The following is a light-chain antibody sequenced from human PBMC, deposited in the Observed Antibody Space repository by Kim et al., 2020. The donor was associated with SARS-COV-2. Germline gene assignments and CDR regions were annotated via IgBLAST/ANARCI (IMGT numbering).Light chain of an antibody. CDR1: QSFSSSY. J-gene: IGKJ5*01. Sequence: DIVLTQSPGTLPLSPGERAALSCRASQSFSSSYLAWYQQKPGQATRLLIYGASTRATDIPDRFSGSGSGTDFTLTISSLEPEDFAVYLCQQYSASPITFGPGTRLGIK. V-gene: IGKV3-20*01. CDR2: GAS. CDR3: QQYSASPIT.